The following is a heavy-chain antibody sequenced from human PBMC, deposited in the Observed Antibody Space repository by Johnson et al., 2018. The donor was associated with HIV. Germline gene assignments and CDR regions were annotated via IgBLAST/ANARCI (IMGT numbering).Heavy chain of an antibody. CDR2: IGFAGTKS. Sequence: QVLFVESGGGVVQPGGSLRLSCAASGFTFSSYGMHWVRQAPGKGLEWVAFIGFAGTKSYYADSVKGRFTISRDNSKNTLYLQMNSLRAEDTAVYYCATYSSSWYKGGYAFDIWGQGTMVTVSS. J-gene: IGHJ3*02. CDR3: ATYSSSWYKGGYAFDI. CDR1: GFTFSSYG. D-gene: IGHD6-13*01. V-gene: IGHV3-30*02.